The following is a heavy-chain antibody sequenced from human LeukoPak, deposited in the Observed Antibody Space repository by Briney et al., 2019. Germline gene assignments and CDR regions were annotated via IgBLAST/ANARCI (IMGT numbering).Heavy chain of an antibody. CDR3: STNVWRGYYKGYFAP. CDR2: LYSSGST. CDR1: GGSISNFY. J-gene: IGHJ5*02. V-gene: IGHV4-4*07. Sequence: SETLSLTCTVSGGSISNFYWSWTRQPAGKGLEWIGRLYSSGSTNYNPSLKSRVTMSVDTSKNQLSLKLRSVTAADTAVYYCSTNVWRGYYKGYFAPWGQGTLVTVSS. D-gene: IGHD3-3*01.